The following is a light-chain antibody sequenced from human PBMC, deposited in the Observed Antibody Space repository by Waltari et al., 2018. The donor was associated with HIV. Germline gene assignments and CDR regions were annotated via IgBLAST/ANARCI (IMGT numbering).Light chain of an antibody. J-gene: IGKJ4*01. Sequence: DIQVTQSPSSLSASVGDRVTITCRASQAISNSLAWYQQKPGKAPKLLIYAAFRLDTGVPSRFSGSGSGTGYTLTITGLQPEDFATYICQQYYSTLRLTFGGGTKVEI. CDR1: QAISNS. CDR3: QQYYSTLRLT. V-gene: IGKV1-NL1*01. CDR2: AAF.